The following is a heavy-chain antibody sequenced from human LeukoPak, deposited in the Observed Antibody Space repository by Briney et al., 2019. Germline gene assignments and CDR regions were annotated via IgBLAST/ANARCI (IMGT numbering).Heavy chain of an antibody. V-gene: IGHV4-34*01. CDR1: GGSFSGYY. Sequence: SETLSLTCAVYGGSFSGYYWSWIRQPPGKGREWIGEINHSGSTNYNPSLKSRVTISVDTSKNQFSLKLSSVTAADTAVYYCARAKAVVTPYDYWGQGTLVTVSS. J-gene: IGHJ4*02. CDR3: ARAKAVVTPYDY. D-gene: IGHD4-23*01. CDR2: INHSGST.